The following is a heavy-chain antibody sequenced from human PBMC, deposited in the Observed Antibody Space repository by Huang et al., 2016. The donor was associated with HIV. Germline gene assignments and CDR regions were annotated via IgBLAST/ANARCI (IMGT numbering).Heavy chain of an antibody. Sequence: QVHLLQSGAEVKKPGSSVKVSCKASGGNFSSAAINWVRQAPGQGLEWMGDIIPIFGTASYAQEFQGRVTITADASTITAYMELSSLRSNDTAVYYCARQCSGGNCYGLDFWGQGTLVTVSS. CDR1: GGNFSSAA. CDR2: IIPIFGTA. V-gene: IGHV1-69*13. J-gene: IGHJ4*02. D-gene: IGHD2-15*01. CDR3: ARQCSGGNCYGLDF.